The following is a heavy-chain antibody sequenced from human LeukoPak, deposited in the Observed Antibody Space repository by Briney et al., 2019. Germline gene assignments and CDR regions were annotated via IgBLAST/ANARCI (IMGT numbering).Heavy chain of an antibody. CDR1: GFTFSSYG. J-gene: IGHJ6*03. D-gene: IGHD3-10*01. V-gene: IGHV3-23*01. CDR2: ISGSGGST. Sequence: GGTLRLSCAASGFTFSSYGMSWVRQAPGKGLEWVSAISGSGGSTYYADSVKGRFTISRDNSKNSLYLQMNSLRAEDTAVYYCARDELGRIRGPAPYYYMDVWGKGTTVTISS. CDR3: ARDELGRIRGPAPYYYMDV.